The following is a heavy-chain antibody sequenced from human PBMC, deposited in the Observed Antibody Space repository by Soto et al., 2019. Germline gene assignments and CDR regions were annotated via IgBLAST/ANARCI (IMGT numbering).Heavy chain of an antibody. D-gene: IGHD2-2*01. CDR3: ARGYCSSTSRYPSYGMDF. V-gene: IGHV5-10-1*01. CDR2: IDPSDSYT. J-gene: IGHJ6*02. CDR1: GYSFTSYW. Sequence: WDYMKISCKGSGYSFTSYWISWVRQMPGKGLEWMGRIDPSDSYTNYSPSFQGHVTISADKSISTAYLQWSSLKASDTAMYYCARGYCSSTSRYPSYGMDFWGQATTVIVSS.